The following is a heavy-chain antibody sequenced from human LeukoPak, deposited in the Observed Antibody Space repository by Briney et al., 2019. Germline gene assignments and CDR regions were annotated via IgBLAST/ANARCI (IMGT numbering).Heavy chain of an antibody. CDR2: ITWNSGSI. CDR1: GFTVSSNY. J-gene: IGHJ4*02. Sequence: GGSLRLSCAASGFTVSSNYMSWVRQAPGKGLEWVSGITWNSGSIGYADSVKGRFTISRDNAKNSLYLQMNSLRVEDTALYYCAKDMELGALRNWGQGTLVTVSS. CDR3: AKDMELGALRN. V-gene: IGHV3-9*01. D-gene: IGHD1-1*01.